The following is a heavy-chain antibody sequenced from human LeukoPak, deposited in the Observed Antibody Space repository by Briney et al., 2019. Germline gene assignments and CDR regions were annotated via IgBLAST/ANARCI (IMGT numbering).Heavy chain of an antibody. CDR2: IFPGDSET. D-gene: IGHD1/OR15-1a*01. J-gene: IGHJ4*02. Sequence: GESLKISCKASGYSFTTYWIGWLRQMPGEGLEWMGIIFPGDSETIYSPSFQGQVTISADTSISTAYLQWNSLKASDTARYYCATSESQTKFDYWGQGTLVTVSS. V-gene: IGHV5-51*01. CDR1: GYSFTTYW. CDR3: ATSESQTKFDY.